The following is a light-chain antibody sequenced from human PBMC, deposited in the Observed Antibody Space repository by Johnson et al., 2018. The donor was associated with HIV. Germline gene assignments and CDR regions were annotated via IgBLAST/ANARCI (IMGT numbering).Light chain of an antibody. V-gene: IGLV1-51*01. J-gene: IGLJ1*01. CDR2: DNN. Sequence: QSVLTQPPSVSAAPGQKVTISCSGSSSNIGNNDVSWYQQLPGTAPKLLIYDNNKRPSGIPDRFSGSKSGTSATLGITGLQTGDEADYYCGTWDSSLTTSYVFGTGTKVIVV. CDR1: SSNIGNND. CDR3: GTWDSSLTTSYV.